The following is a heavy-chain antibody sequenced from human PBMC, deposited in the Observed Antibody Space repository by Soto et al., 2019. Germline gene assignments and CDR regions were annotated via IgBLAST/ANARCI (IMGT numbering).Heavy chain of an antibody. J-gene: IGHJ6*02. CDR1: GGTFSSYA. Sequence: QVQQVQSGAEVKKPGSSVKVSCKASGGTFSSYAISWVRQAPGQGLEWMGGIIPIFGTANYAQKFQGRVTITADESTSTAYMELSSLRSEDTALYYCARTARTGTTEDYYYYYGMDVWGQGTTVTVSS. D-gene: IGHD1-7*01. V-gene: IGHV1-69*01. CDR2: IIPIFGTA. CDR3: ARTARTGTTEDYYYYYGMDV.